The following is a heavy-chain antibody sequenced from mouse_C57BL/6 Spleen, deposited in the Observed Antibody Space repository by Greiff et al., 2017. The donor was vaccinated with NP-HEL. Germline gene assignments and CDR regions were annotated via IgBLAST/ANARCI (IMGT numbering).Heavy chain of an antibody. V-gene: IGHV1-81*01. Sequence: QVQLQQSGAELARPGASVKLSCKASGYTFTSYGISWVKQRTGQGLEWIGEIYPRSGNTYYNEKFKGKATLTADKSSSTAYMELRSLTSEDSAVYFCARSGGSSYDWYFDVWGTGTTVTVSS. CDR3: ARSGGSSYDWYFDV. CDR1: GYTFTSYG. CDR2: IYPRSGNT. D-gene: IGHD1-1*01. J-gene: IGHJ1*03.